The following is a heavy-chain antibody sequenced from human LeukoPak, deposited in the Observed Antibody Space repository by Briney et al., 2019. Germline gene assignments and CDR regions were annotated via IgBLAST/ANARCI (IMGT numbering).Heavy chain of an antibody. Sequence: GGSLRLSCAASGFTFSSYAMSWVRQAPGKGLEWVSAISGSGGSTYYADSVKGRFTISRDNSKNTLYLQMNSLRAEDTAVYYCARLGYCSGGSCPVGMDVWGKATTVTVSS. CDR3: ARLGYCSGGSCPVGMDV. V-gene: IGHV3-23*01. J-gene: IGHJ6*04. D-gene: IGHD2-15*01. CDR1: GFTFSSYA. CDR2: ISGSGGST.